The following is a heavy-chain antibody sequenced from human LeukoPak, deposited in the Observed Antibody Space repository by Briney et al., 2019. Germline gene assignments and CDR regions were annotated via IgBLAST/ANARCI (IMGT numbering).Heavy chain of an antibody. CDR3: TNLGDYDPDAFDI. CDR1: GFTFSNAW. CDR2: IKSKTDGGTT. V-gene: IGHV3-15*01. Sequence: PGGSLRLSCAASGFTFSNAWMSCVRQAPGKGLEWVGRIKSKTDGGTTDYAAPVKGRFTISRDDSKNTLYLQMNSLKTEDTAVYYCTNLGDYDPDAFDIWGQGTMVTVSS. D-gene: IGHD4-17*01. J-gene: IGHJ3*02.